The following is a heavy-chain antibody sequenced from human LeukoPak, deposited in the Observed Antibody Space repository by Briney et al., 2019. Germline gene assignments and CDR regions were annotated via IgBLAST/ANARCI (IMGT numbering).Heavy chain of an antibody. CDR2: ISSSSSPI. CDR3: ARDAISYTGGWFDP. CDR1: GFTFSSYG. J-gene: IGHJ5*02. D-gene: IGHD2-2*02. Sequence: GGSLRLSCAASGFTFSSYGINWVRQAPGKGLEWVSYISSSSSPIYYADSVKGRFTISRDNSKNTLYLQMNSLRAEDTAVYYCARDAISYTGGWFDPWGQGTLVTVSS. V-gene: IGHV3-48*01.